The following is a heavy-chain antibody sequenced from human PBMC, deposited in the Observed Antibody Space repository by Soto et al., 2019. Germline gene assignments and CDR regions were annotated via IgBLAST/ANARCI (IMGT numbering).Heavy chain of an antibody. CDR1: GGSISSYY. D-gene: IGHD6-13*01. J-gene: IGHJ6*02. V-gene: IGHV4-59*01. Sequence: SATLSLTCTVSGGSISSYYWSWIRQPPGKGLEWIGYIYYSGSTNYNPSLKSRVTISVDTSKNQFSLKLSSVTAADTAVYYCARDIAAAGYYYYGMDVWGQGTTVTVSS. CDR3: ARDIAAAGYYYYGMDV. CDR2: IYYSGST.